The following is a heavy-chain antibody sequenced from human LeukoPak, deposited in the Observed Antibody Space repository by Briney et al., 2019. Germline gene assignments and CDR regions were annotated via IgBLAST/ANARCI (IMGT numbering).Heavy chain of an antibody. CDR2: SNPKSGGT. V-gene: IGHV1-2*02. CDR1: GYTFTDYY. J-gene: IGHJ4*02. D-gene: IGHD3-22*01. Sequence: ASVKVSCKASGYTFTDYYVHWVRQVPGQGFEWMGWSNPKSGGTNYAQRFQGRVTMTRDTSISTVYMELRRLRVDDTAVYYCARDFDTSGYYAGQWGKGTLVTVSS. CDR3: ARDFDTSGYYAGQ.